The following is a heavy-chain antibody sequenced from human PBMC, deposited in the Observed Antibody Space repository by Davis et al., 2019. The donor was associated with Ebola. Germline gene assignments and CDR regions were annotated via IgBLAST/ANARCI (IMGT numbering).Heavy chain of an antibody. Sequence: GESLKISCAASGFTFSSYGMHWVRQAPGKGLEWVAVIWYDGSNKYYADSVKGRFTISRDNSKNTLYLQMNSLKASDNAIYYCARAGGYTYGFHWFDPWGQGTQVTVSS. CDR2: IWYDGSNK. CDR1: GFTFSSYG. D-gene: IGHD5-18*01. CDR3: ARAGGYTYGFHWFDP. V-gene: IGHV3-33*08. J-gene: IGHJ5*02.